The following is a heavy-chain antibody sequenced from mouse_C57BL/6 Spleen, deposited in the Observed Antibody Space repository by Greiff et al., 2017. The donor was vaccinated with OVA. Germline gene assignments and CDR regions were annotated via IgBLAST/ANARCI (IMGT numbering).Heavy chain of an antibody. CDR2: IYPGNSDT. CDR3: PYGSSGGDFDY. D-gene: IGHD1-1*01. V-gene: IGHV1-5*01. J-gene: IGHJ2*01. CDR1: GYTFTSYW. Sequence: EVKLVESGTVLARPGASVKMSCKTSGYTFTSYWMHWVKQRPGQGLEWIGAIYPGNSDTSYNQKFKGKAKLTAVTSASTAYMELSSLTNEDSAVYYCPYGSSGGDFDYWGQGTTLTVSS.